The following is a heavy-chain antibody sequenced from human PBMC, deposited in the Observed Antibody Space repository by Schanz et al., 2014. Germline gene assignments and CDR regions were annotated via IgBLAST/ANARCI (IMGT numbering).Heavy chain of an antibody. CDR2: ISGSGGTT. D-gene: IGHD6-13*01. CDR3: ARDQIMAAAGLVDY. V-gene: IGHV3-23*01. J-gene: IGHJ4*01. Sequence: EVQLLESGGGLVQPGGSLRLSCAASGFTFSTYAMSWVRQAPGRGLEWVSGISGSGGTTHYADSVKGRFTISRDNAKNSLYLQMNIQRAEDTAVYSCARDQIMAAAGLVDYWGHGTLVTVSS. CDR1: GFTFSTYA.